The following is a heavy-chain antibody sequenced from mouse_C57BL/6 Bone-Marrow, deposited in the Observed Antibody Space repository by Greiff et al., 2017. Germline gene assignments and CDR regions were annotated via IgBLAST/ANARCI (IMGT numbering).Heavy chain of an antibody. Sequence: EVQLQQSGAELVRPGASVKLSCTASGFNIKDDYMHWVKQRPEQGLEWIGWIDPENGDTKYASKLQGKATITADTSSNTAYLQLSSLTSEDTAVYYCTRYYDSRGYWGQGTTLTVSS. D-gene: IGHD1-1*01. CDR3: TRYYDSRGY. J-gene: IGHJ2*01. CDR2: IDPENGDT. CDR1: GFNIKDDY. V-gene: IGHV14-4*01.